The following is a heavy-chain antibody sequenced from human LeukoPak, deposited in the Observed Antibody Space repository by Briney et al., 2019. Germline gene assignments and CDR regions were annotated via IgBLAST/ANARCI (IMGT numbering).Heavy chain of an antibody. D-gene: IGHD3-3*01. Sequence: GGSLRLSCAASGFTFSSYGMYWVRQAPGKGLEWVAFIRYDGSNKYYADSVKGRFTISRDNSKNTLYLQMNSLRAEDTAVYYCAKDFGFLEWSDYYYYYMDVWGKGTTVTVSS. CDR3: AKDFGFLEWSDYYYYYMDV. V-gene: IGHV3-30*02. J-gene: IGHJ6*03. CDR1: GFTFSSYG. CDR2: IRYDGSNK.